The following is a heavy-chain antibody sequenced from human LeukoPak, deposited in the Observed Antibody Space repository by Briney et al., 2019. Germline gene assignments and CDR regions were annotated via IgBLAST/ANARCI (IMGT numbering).Heavy chain of an antibody. CDR3: ARVGRGLYSMDV. D-gene: IGHD3-10*01. CDR2: IINSGGTI. J-gene: IGHJ6*02. V-gene: IGHV3-48*02. Sequence: GGSLRLSCAASGFTFSIHGMNWVRQTPGKGLEWVSYIINSGGTIYYADSVQGRFTISRDNAKNSLYLQMNSLRDEDTAVYHCARVGRGLYSMDVWGQGTTVTVSS. CDR1: GFTFSIHG.